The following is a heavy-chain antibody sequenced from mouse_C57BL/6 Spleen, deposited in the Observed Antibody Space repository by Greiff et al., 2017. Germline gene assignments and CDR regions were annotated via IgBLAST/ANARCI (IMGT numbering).Heavy chain of an antibody. D-gene: IGHD2-4*01. J-gene: IGHJ1*03. CDR1: GYTFTDHT. V-gene: IGHV1-78*01. CDR3: ARPPYYYDYDWYFDV. CDR2: IYPRDGST. Sequence: QVQLQQSDAELVKPGASVKISCKVSGYTFTDHTIHWMKQRPEQGLEWIGYIYPRDGSTKYNEKFKGKASLTADKSSSTAYMQLNSLTSEDSAVYFCARPPYYYDYDWYFDVWGTGTTVTVS.